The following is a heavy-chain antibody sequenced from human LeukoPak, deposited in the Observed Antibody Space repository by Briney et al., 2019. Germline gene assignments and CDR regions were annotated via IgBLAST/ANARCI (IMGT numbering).Heavy chain of an antibody. D-gene: IGHD6-6*01. V-gene: IGHV3-30*02. Sequence: GSLRLSCAASGFTFSSYGMHWVRQAPGKGLEWVAFIRYDGSNKYYADSVKGRFTISRDNSKNTLYLQMNSLRAEDTAVYYCAKAVSSSSTFDYWGQGTLVTVSS. CDR3: AKAVSSSSTFDY. J-gene: IGHJ4*02. CDR1: GFTFSSYG. CDR2: IRYDGSNK.